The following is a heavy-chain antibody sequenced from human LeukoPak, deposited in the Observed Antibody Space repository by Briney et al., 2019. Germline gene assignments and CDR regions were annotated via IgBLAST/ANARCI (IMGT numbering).Heavy chain of an antibody. CDR2: ISGSGGST. V-gene: IGHV3-23*01. D-gene: IGHD1-26*01. CDR1: GFTFSNYA. CDR3: ARDAFIRSDSPVDY. J-gene: IGHJ4*02. Sequence: GGSLRLSCEVSGFTFSNYAMNWVRQAPGEGLEWVSAISGSGGSTYSADSVKGRFTISRDNSKNTLYLQMNSLRAEDTAVYYCARDAFIRSDSPVDYWGQGTLVTVSS.